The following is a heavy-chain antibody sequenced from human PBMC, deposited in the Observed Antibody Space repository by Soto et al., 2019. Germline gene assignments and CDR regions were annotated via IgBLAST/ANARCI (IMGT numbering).Heavy chain of an antibody. J-gene: IGHJ4*02. Sequence: GGSLRLSXAASGFTFSSHWMHWIRQAPGKGLVWVSRIESDGSSTNYADSVKGRFTVSRDNAKNTLYLQMNSLRAEDTAVYYCARDRADPIGDYHPLFDSWGLGTLVTVSS. V-gene: IGHV3-74*01. CDR1: GFTFSSHW. D-gene: IGHD2-21*01. CDR3: ARDRADPIGDYHPLFDS. CDR2: IESDGSST.